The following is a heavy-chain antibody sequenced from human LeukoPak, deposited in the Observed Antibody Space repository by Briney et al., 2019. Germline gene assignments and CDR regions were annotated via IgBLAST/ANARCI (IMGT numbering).Heavy chain of an antibody. J-gene: IGHJ4*02. CDR2: INWNGGNT. D-gene: IGHD6-19*01. V-gene: IGHV3-20*04. Sequence: GGSLRLSCAASGFTFGDYVMNWVRQAPGKGQEWVSGINWNGGNTGYADSVRGRFTISRDNAQKSLYLQMNSLRAEDMAFYYCARSQRSGWDYFDYWGQGTLVTVSS. CDR1: GFTFGDYV. CDR3: ARSQRSGWDYFDY.